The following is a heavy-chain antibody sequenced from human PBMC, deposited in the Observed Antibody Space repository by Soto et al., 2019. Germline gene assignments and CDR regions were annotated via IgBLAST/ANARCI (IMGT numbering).Heavy chain of an antibody. CDR1: GGSLSGYY. CDR2: INHSGST. J-gene: IGHJ4*02. CDR3: ARGRSIYGIITSCSELAY. V-gene: IGHV4-34*01. D-gene: IGHD2-2*01. Sequence: PSETLSLTCAVYGGSLSGYYWSWIRQPPGKGLEWIGEINHSGSTNYNPSLKSRVTISVDTSKNQFSLKLSSVTAADTAVYYCARGRSIYGIITSCSELAYWAKRTLVPVSS.